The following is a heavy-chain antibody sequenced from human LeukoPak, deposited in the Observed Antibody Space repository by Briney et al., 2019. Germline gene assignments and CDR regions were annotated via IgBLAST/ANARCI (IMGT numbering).Heavy chain of an antibody. CDR3: ARQDDWNYEDY. D-gene: IGHD1-7*01. V-gene: IGHV3-7*01. CDR1: GFTFSNYW. Sequence: QPGGSLRLSCAASGFTFSNYWMSWVRQSPGKGLQWVANIKGDGSEKYYVDSVKGRFTISRDNAKKSLYLQMNTLRAEDTAVYYCARQDDWNYEDYWGQGALVTVSS. CDR2: IKGDGSEK. J-gene: IGHJ4*02.